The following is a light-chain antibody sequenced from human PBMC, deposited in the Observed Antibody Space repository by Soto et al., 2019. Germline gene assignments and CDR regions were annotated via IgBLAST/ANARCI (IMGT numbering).Light chain of an antibody. J-gene: IGKJ3*01. Sequence: EVVMTQSPATLSVSPGDRATLSCRASQNIGTNVAWYQHKPGQAPRLLIYGASTRATDNPPRFSGSGSGSEFSLTVSSLQSEDFAVYYCQQYDNWPPFFTFGPGTKVDIQ. CDR1: QNIGTN. V-gene: IGKV3-15*01. CDR2: GAS. CDR3: QQYDNWPPFFT.